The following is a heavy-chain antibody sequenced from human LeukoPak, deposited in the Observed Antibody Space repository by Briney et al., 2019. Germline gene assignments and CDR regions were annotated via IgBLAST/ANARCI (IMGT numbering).Heavy chain of an antibody. D-gene: IGHD6-6*01. V-gene: IGHV3-9*01. CDR3: AKDLTGSRLDAFDI. Sequence: GGSLRLSCAASGFTFDDYAMHWVRQAPGKGLEWVSGISWNSGSIGYADSVKGRFTISRDNAKNSLYLQMNSLRAEDTALYYCAKDLTGSRLDAFDIWGQGTMVTVSS. J-gene: IGHJ3*02. CDR2: ISWNSGSI. CDR1: GFTFDDYA.